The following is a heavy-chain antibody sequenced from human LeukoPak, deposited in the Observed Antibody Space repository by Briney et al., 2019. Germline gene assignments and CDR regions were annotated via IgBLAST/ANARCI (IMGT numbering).Heavy chain of an antibody. CDR1: GGSISSYY. CDR3: ARLRGSL. V-gene: IGHV4-59*12. CDR2: IYYSGST. J-gene: IGHJ4*02. Sequence: SETLSLTCTVSGGSISSYYWSWIRQPPGKGLEWIGYIYYSGSTNYNPSLKSRVTISVDTSKNQFSLKLSSVTAADTAVYYCARLRGSLWGQGTLVTVSS.